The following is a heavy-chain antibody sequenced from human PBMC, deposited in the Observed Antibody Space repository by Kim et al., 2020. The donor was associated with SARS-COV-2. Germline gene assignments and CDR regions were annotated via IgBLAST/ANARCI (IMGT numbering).Heavy chain of an antibody. Sequence: SETLSLTCTVSGGSVSSGSYYWSWIRQPPGKGLEWIGYIYYSGSTNYNPSLKSRVTISVDTSKNQFSLKLSSVTAADTAVYYCARDRGRGQQLVPGFFDYWGQGTLVTVSS. CDR2: IYYSGST. D-gene: IGHD6-13*01. CDR1: GGSVSSGSYY. J-gene: IGHJ4*02. V-gene: IGHV4-61*01. CDR3: ARDRGRGQQLVPGFFDY.